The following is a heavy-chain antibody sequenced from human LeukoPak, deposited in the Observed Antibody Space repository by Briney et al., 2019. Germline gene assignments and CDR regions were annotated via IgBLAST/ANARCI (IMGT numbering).Heavy chain of an antibody. D-gene: IGHD3-10*01. Sequence: PGGSLRLSCATSGFTFGSYAMTWVRQAPGKGLEWVSGITGIDASTYYADSVKGRFTISRDNSKNTLYLQMNSLRGEDTATYYCAKDAVRGSGRIHRFDSWGQGTLVTVSS. CDR1: GFTFGSYA. J-gene: IGHJ5*01. CDR3: AKDAVRGSGRIHRFDS. V-gene: IGHV3-23*01. CDR2: ITGIDAST.